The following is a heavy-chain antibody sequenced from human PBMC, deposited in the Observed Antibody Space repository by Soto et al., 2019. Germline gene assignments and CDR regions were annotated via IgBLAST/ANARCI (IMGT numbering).Heavy chain of an antibody. D-gene: IGHD4-4*01. CDR3: AKEVGTVTPDY. J-gene: IGHJ4*02. CDR1: GFTFSSYG. V-gene: IGHV3-30*18. CDR2: ISYDGSNK. Sequence: GGSLRLSCAASGFTFSSYGMHWVRQAPGKGLEWVAVISYDGSNKYYADSVKGRFTISRDNSKNTLYLQMNSLRAEDTAVYYCAKEVGTVTPDYWGQGTLVTVSS.